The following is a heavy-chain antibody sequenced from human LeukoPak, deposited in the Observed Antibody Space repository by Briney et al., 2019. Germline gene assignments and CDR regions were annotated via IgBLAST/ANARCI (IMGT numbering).Heavy chain of an antibody. CDR1: GYTFTSYG. CDR2: ISAYNGNT. CDR3: ARVVYQRKYCTNGVCYGYFDY. V-gene: IGHV1-18*01. D-gene: IGHD2-8*01. J-gene: IGHJ4*02. Sequence: ASVKVSSKASGYTFTSYGISWVRQAPGQGLEWMGWISAYNGNTNYAQKLQGRVTMTTDTSTSTAYMELRSLRSDDTAVYYCARVVYQRKYCTNGVCYGYFDYWGQGTLVTVSS.